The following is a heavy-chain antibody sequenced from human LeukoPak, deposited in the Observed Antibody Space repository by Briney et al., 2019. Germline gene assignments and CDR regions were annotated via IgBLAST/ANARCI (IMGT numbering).Heavy chain of an antibody. Sequence: GGSLGLSCAASGFTFSSYAMSWVRQAPGKGLEWVSAISGSGGSTYYADSVKGRLTISRDNSKNTLYLQMNSLRAEDTAVYYCAKIIHYDYVWGSYRYAFDYWGQGTLVTVSS. J-gene: IGHJ4*02. CDR3: AKIIHYDYVWGSYRYAFDY. CDR2: ISGSGGST. CDR1: GFTFSSYA. V-gene: IGHV3-23*01. D-gene: IGHD3-16*02.